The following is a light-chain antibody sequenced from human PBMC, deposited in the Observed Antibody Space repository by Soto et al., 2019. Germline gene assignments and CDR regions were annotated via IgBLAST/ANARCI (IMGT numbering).Light chain of an antibody. CDR1: QGISSY. Sequence: IQLTQSPSSLSASVGARVTITCRVSQGISSYLAWYQQKPGKAPKLLIYAASTLQSGVPSRFSGSGSGTDFTLTISSLQPEDFATYYCQQLNSYPLTFGGGTKVDIK. CDR3: QQLNSYPLT. J-gene: IGKJ4*01. CDR2: AAS. V-gene: IGKV1-9*01.